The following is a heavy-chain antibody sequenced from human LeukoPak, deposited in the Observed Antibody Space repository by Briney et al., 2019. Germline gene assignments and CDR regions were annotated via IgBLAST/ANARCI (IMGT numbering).Heavy chain of an antibody. J-gene: IGHJ1*01. CDR3: ARGVGGNSVWVPH. Sequence: GASVKVSCKASGYTFTGYYMHWVRQAPGRGLEWMGWINPNSGNTGYAQKFQGRVTMTRNTSISTAYMELSSLRSEDTAVYYCARGVGGNSVWVPHWGQGTLVTVSS. CDR1: GYTFTGYY. V-gene: IGHV1-8*02. CDR2: INPNSGNT. D-gene: IGHD4-23*01.